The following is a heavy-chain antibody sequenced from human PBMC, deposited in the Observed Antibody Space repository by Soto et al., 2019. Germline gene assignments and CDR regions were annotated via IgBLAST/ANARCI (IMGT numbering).Heavy chain of an antibody. CDR2: IYYSGST. CDR3: AGSDGRY. V-gene: IGHV4-59*01. J-gene: IGHJ4*02. Sequence: QVQLQESGPGLVKPSETLSLTCTVSGGSISSYYWSWIRQPPGKGLEWIGYIYYSGSTNYNPSLKSRVTISVDTSKNQFSLKLSSVTAADTAVYCCAGSDGRYWGQGTLVTVSS. CDR1: GGSISSYY.